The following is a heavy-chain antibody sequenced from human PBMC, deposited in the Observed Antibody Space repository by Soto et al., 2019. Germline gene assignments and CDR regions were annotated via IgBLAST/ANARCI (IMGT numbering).Heavy chain of an antibody. CDR2: IYPGDSDT. J-gene: IGHJ6*01. CDR1: GYSFTSYW. Sequence: GESLKISCKGSGYSFTSYWIGWVRQMPGKGLEWMGIIYPGDSDTRYSPSFQGQVTISADKSISTAYLQWSSLKASDTAMYYCAREPEHYNYGMDVWGQGTTVNVSS. V-gene: IGHV5-51*01. CDR3: AREPEHYNYGMDV.